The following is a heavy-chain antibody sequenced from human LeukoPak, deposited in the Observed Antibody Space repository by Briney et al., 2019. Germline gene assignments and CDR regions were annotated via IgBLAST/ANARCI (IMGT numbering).Heavy chain of an antibody. V-gene: IGHV3-30-3*01. D-gene: IGHD3-10*01. J-gene: IGHJ6*02. Sequence: GRSLRLSCAASGFTFSDYAMHWVRQAPGKGLEWVAVISYDGINKYYADSVKGRFTISRDNSKNTLYLQMNSLRAEDTAVYYCASQGGLLWFGELSGGMDVWGQGTTVTVSS. CDR2: ISYDGINK. CDR1: GFTFSDYA. CDR3: ASQGGLLWFGELSGGMDV.